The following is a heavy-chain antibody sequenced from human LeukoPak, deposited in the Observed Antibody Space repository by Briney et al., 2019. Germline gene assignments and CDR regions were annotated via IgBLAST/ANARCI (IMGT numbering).Heavy chain of an antibody. D-gene: IGHD6-19*01. CDR1: GGSINSHC. CDR3: ARGGWTQDS. J-gene: IGHJ4*02. V-gene: IGHV4-59*11. CDR2: VYYTGRT. Sequence: PSETLCLTCTVSGGSINSHCSTWIRQPPGKGLDWVGYVYYTGRTDYNPSLKSRDSISVDTSKSPCSLKRTSVTAADTAVYYCARGGWTQDSCGQGTLVTVSS.